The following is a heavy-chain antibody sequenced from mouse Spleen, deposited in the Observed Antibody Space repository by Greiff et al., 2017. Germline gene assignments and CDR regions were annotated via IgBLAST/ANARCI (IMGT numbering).Heavy chain of an antibody. V-gene: IGHV3-6*01. CDR3: ARDRDYYGSSYGY. CDR1: GYSITSGYY. Sequence: EVKLQESGPGLVKPSQSLSLTCSVTGYSITSGYYWNWIRQFPGNKLEWMGYISYDGSNNYNPSLKNRISITRDTSKNQFFLKLNSVTTEDTATYYCARDRDYYGSSYGYWGQGTTLTVSS. D-gene: IGHD1-1*01. J-gene: IGHJ2*01. CDR2: ISYDGSN.